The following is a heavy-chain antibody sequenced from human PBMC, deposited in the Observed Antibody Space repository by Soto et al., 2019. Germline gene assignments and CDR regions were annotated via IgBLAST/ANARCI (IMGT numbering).Heavy chain of an antibody. CDR3: TRDRKGGYCSGGSCYLDYYYYYMDV. V-gene: IGHV3-49*03. CDR1: GFTFGDYA. D-gene: IGHD2-15*01. Sequence: GGSLRLSCTASGFTFGDYAMSWFRQAPGKGLEWVGFIRSKAYGGTTEYAASEKGRFTISRDDSKSIAYLQMNSLKTEDTAVYYCTRDRKGGYCSGGSCYLDYYYYYMDVWGKGTTVTVSS. CDR2: IRSKAYGGTT. J-gene: IGHJ6*03.